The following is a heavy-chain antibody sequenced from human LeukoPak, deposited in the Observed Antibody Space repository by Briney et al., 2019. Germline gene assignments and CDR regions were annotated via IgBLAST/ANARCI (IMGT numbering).Heavy chain of an antibody. J-gene: IGHJ4*02. Sequence: GGSLRLSCAGSGFTFSNYAMTWVRQAPGKGLEWVSSVSGSGRNTFYADSVQGRFTISRDNSKSTLCLQMNSLRAEDTAVYYCAKQLGYCSDGSCYFPYWGQGTLVTVSS. CDR2: VSGSGRNT. CDR3: AKQLGYCSDGSCYFPY. V-gene: IGHV3-23*01. CDR1: GFTFSNYA. D-gene: IGHD2-15*01.